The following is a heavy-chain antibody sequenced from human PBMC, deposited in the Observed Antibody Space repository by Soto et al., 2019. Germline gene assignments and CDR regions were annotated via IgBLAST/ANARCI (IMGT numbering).Heavy chain of an antibody. V-gene: IGHV3-30-3*01. Sequence: PGGSLRLSCAASGFTFSSYAMHWVRQSPGKGLEWVAVISYDGSNKYYADSVKGRFTISRDNSKNTLYLQMNSLRAEDTAVYYCAREYCSGGSCQRGMDVWGQGTTVTVSS. CDR3: AREYCSGGSCQRGMDV. CDR2: ISYDGSNK. CDR1: GFTFSSYA. D-gene: IGHD2-15*01. J-gene: IGHJ6*02.